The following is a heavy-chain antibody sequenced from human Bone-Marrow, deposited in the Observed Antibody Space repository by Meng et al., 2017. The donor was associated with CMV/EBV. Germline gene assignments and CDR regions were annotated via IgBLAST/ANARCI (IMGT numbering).Heavy chain of an antibody. Sequence: ASVKVSCKASGYTFTSYDINWVRQATGQGLEWMGWMNPNSGNTGYAQKFQGRVTITTDESTSTAYMELSSLRSEDTAVYYCARGKGKLELLDAFDIWGQGTMVAASS. CDR1: GYTFTSYD. D-gene: IGHD1-7*01. CDR2: MNPNSGNT. CDR3: ARGKGKLELLDAFDI. J-gene: IGHJ3*02. V-gene: IGHV1-8*03.